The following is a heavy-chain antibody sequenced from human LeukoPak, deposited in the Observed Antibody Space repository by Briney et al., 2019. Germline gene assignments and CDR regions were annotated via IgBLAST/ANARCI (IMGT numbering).Heavy chain of an antibody. CDR1: GFTFSSYS. Sequence: GGSLRLSCAASGFTFSSYSMNWVRQAPGKGLEWVSSISSSSSYIYYADSVKGRFTITRDNAKNSLYLQMNSLRAEDTAVYYCARDLEYCSGGSCYDWFDPWGQGTLVTVSS. J-gene: IGHJ5*02. V-gene: IGHV3-21*01. CDR2: ISSSSSYI. CDR3: ARDLEYCSGGSCYDWFDP. D-gene: IGHD2-15*01.